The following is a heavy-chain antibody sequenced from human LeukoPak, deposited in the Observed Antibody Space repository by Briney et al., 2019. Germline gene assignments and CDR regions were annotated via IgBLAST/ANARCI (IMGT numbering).Heavy chain of an antibody. D-gene: IGHD4-17*01. Sequence: GGSLRLSCAASGFTFSSYAMSWVRQAPGKGLEWVSAISGSGGSTYYADSVKGRFTISRDNSKNTLYLQMNSLRAEDTAVYYCAKEGSAVTTFISPFQHWGQGTLVTVSS. CDR3: AKEGSAVTTFISPFQH. J-gene: IGHJ1*01. V-gene: IGHV3-23*01. CDR1: GFTFSSYA. CDR2: ISGSGGST.